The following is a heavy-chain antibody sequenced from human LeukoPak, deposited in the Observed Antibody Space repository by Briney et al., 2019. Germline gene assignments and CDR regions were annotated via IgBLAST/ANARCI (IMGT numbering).Heavy chain of an antibody. J-gene: IGHJ4*02. CDR3: ARESQFSSGWYYFDS. CDR1: RFTFSNYA. D-gene: IGHD6-19*01. CDR2: IYSGGNT. V-gene: IGHV3-53*01. Sequence: GGSLRLSCAASRFTFSNYAMSWVRQAPGKGLEWVSLIYSGGNTYYADSVKGRFTISKDNSKNTLYLQMNNLGAEDTAMYYCARESQFSSGWYYFDSWGQGTLVTVSS.